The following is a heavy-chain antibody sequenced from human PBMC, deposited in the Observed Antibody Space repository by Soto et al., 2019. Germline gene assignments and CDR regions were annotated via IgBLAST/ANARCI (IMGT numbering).Heavy chain of an antibody. CDR1: GFNFRLYP. CDR3: AKAHTFRFYYFTGGDY. D-gene: IGHD3-22*01. CDR2: ISGSGGST. V-gene: IGHV3-23*01. Sequence: EVQLLESGGGLVQPGGSLRLSCGASGFNFRLYPMAWVRQAPGKGLEWVSSISGSGGSTFYVDSVKGRFTISRDNSKNTLYLQMDTLRAGDSAVYYCAKAHTFRFYYFTGGDYWGQGTLVTVSS. J-gene: IGHJ4*02.